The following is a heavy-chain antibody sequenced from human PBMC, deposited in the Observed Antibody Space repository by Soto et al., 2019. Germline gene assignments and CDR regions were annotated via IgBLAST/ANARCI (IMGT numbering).Heavy chain of an antibody. CDR2: IKRESDGGTT. J-gene: IGHJ6*02. V-gene: IGHV3-15*07. CDR3: ATEPYFYDSSGVDV. CDR1: GFTLRTAW. Sequence: EVQLVESGGGLVQPGGSLRLACAASGFTLRTAWMNWVRQAPGKGLEWVGRIKRESDGGTTDYGVSVRGRFTISSDESQNTLYLQMNSLGTEDTAVYYCATEPYFYDSSGVDVWGQGTTVTVSS.